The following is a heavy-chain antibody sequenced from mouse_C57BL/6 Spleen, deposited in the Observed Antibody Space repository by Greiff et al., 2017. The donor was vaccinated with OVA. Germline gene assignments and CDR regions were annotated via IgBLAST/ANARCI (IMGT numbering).Heavy chain of an antibody. CDR1: GYSITSGYY. V-gene: IGHV3-6*01. Sequence: DVQLQESGPGLVKPSQSLSLTCSVTGYSITSGYYWNWIRQFPGNKLEWMGYISYDGSNNYNPSLKNRISITRDTSKNQFFLKLNSVTTEDTATYYCAIYSNYAWFAYWGQGTLVTVSA. CDR3: AIYSNYAWFAY. J-gene: IGHJ3*01. CDR2: ISYDGSN. D-gene: IGHD2-5*01.